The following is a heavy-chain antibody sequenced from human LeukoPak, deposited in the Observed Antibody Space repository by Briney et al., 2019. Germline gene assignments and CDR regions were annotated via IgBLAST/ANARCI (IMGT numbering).Heavy chain of an antibody. Sequence: ASVKVSCKASGGTFSSYAISWVRQAPGQGLEWMGWISAYNGNTNYAQKLQGRVTMTTDTSTSTAYMELRSLRSDDTAVYYCARDQRFIAAAGTDYWGQGTLVTVSS. V-gene: IGHV1-18*01. J-gene: IGHJ4*02. CDR1: GGTFSSYA. CDR2: ISAYNGNT. D-gene: IGHD6-13*01. CDR3: ARDQRFIAAAGTDY.